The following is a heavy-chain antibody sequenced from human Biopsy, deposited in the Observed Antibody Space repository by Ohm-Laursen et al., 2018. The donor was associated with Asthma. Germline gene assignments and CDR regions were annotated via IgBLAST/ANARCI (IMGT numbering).Heavy chain of an antibody. D-gene: IGHD4-17*01. CDR3: AREVSTVDYGYYYFAMDV. V-gene: IGHV3-30*03. CDR2: ISNDGSSK. J-gene: IGHJ6*02. Sequence: SLRLSCAAAGFTFSSYGMHWVRQAPGKGLEWVALISNDGSSKYYADSVKGRFTISRGISKNTLYLQMNSLRAEDTAVYYCAREVSTVDYGYYYFAMDVWGQGTTVTVSS. CDR1: GFTFSSYG.